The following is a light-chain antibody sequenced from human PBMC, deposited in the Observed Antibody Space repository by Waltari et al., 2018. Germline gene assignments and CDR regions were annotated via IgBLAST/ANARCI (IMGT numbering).Light chain of an antibody. CDR1: SRDLGGYNS. CDR3: CSYAGP. V-gene: IGLV2-11*01. CDR2: DVT. Sequence: QSALTQPRSVSGSPGQSVAISCTGTSRDLGGYNSVSWYQQHPGKAPKLMIYDVTKRPSGVPDRFSGSKSGNTASLTISGLQADDEADYYCCSYAGPFGGGTKLTVL. J-gene: IGLJ2*01.